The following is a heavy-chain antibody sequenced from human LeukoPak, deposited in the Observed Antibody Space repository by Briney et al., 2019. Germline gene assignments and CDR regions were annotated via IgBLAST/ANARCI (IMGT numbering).Heavy chain of an antibody. CDR2: ISSSSSYI. J-gene: IGHJ6*02. Sequence: GGSLRLSCAASGFTFSSYSMNWVRQAPGKGLEWVSSISSSSSYIYYADSVKGRFTISRDNAKNSLYLQMNSLRAEYTAVYYCAREVQQLDYYYYGMDVWGQGTTVTVSS. D-gene: IGHD6-13*01. CDR1: GFTFSSYS. CDR3: AREVQQLDYYYYGMDV. V-gene: IGHV3-21*01.